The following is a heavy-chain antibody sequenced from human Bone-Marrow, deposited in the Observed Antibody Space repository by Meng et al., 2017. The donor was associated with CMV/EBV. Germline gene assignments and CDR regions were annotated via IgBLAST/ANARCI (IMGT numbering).Heavy chain of an antibody. J-gene: IGHJ6*02. Sequence: GESLKISCAASGFTFSSYAMHWVRQAPGKGLEWVAVISYDGSNKYYADSVKGRFTISRDNSKNTLYLQMNSLRAEDTAVYYCAREGKGPDVWGQGTTVTVSS. CDR2: ISYDGSNK. CDR1: GFTFSSYA. CDR3: AREGKGPDV. V-gene: IGHV3-30*04.